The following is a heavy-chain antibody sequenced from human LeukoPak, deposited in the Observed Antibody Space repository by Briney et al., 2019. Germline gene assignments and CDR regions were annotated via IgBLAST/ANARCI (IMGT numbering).Heavy chain of an antibody. CDR3: AKDGPSYDSSGYYLDYFDY. Sequence: GRSLRLSCAASGFTFSSYGMHWVRQAPGKGLEWVAVISYDGSNKYYADSVKGRSTISRDNSKNTLYLQMNSLRAEDTAVYYCAKDGPSYDSSGYYLDYFDYWGQGTLVTVSS. V-gene: IGHV3-30*18. J-gene: IGHJ4*02. D-gene: IGHD3-22*01. CDR2: ISYDGSNK. CDR1: GFTFSSYG.